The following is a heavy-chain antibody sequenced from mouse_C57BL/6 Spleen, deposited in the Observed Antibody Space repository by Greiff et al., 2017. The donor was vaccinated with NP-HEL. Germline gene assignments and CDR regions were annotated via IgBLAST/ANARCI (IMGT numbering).Heavy chain of an antibody. CDR3: AHRGDTLWCAH. V-gene: IGHV1-82*01. D-gene: IGHD2-14*01. CDR1: GYAFSSSW. Sequence: VQLQQSGPELVKPGASVKISCKASGYAFSSSWMNWVKQRPGKGLEWIGRIYPGDGDTNYNGKFKGKATLTADKSSSTDYMHISRPTSEDSAVYFCAHRGDTLWCAHRGQGTLGTVS. J-gene: IGHJ3*01. CDR2: IYPGDGDT.